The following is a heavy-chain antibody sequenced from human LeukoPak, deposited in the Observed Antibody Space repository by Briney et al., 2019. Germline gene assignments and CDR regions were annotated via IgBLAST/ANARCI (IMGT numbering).Heavy chain of an antibody. V-gene: IGHV3-13*01. D-gene: IGHD6-13*01. CDR2: IGTAGDT. CDR3: ARGAESASSWYVGNFDY. Sequence: GSLRLSCAASGFTFSSYDMHWVRQATGKGLEWVSAIGTAGDTYYPGSVKGRFTISRENAKNSLYLQMNSLRAGDTAVYYCARGAESASSWYVGNFDYWGQGTLVTVSS. J-gene: IGHJ4*02. CDR1: GFTFSSYD.